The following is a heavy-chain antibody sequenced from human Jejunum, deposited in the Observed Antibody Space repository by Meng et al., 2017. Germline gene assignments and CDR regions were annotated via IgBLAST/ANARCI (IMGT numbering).Heavy chain of an antibody. Sequence: QVQLQESGAVLVKISQNRSLPCTVSGGSFASVSHQWTWIRQPPGKGLEYIGYIYYDGTTNYSPSLKSRVSISIDTSKNQFSLRLNSVTAADTAVYYCAREVYLDTAMIIDSWGPGTLVTVSS. CDR1: GGSFASVSHQ. CDR2: IYYDGTT. D-gene: IGHD5-18*01. V-gene: IGHV4-30-4*01. CDR3: AREVYLDTAMIIDS. J-gene: IGHJ4*02.